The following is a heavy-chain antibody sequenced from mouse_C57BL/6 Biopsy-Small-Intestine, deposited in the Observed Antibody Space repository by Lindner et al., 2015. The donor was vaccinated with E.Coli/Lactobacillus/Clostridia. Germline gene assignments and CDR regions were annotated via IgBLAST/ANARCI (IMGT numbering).Heavy chain of an antibody. D-gene: IGHD4-1*01. CDR2: ISGDSNTI. CDR3: ARRPGTSYFEY. CDR1: GFSFSDFG. J-gene: IGHJ2*01. V-gene: IGHV5-17*01. Sequence: VQLQESGGGLVKPGMSLKLSCAASGFSFSDFGIHWVRQAPERGLEWVAYISGDSNTIYYADTLKGRFTISRDNAKNTLFLLLTSLRSEDTATYYCARRPGTSYFEYWGQGTTLTVSS.